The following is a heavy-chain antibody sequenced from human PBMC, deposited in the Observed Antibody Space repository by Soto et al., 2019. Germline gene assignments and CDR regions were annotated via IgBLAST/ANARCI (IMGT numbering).Heavy chain of an antibody. J-gene: IGHJ6*02. D-gene: IGHD3-9*01. CDR3: ARDXXSXXXXXTGYSSGGMDV. CDR2: IYSGGST. V-gene: IGHV3-53*02. CDR1: GFTVSSNY. Sequence: EVQLVETGGGLIQPGGSLRLSCAASGFTVSSNYMSWVRQAPGKGLEWVSVIYSGGSTYYADSVKGRFTISRDNSKNTLYLQMNSLRAEDTAVYYCARDXXSXXXXXTGYSSGGMDVWGQGTTVTVSS.